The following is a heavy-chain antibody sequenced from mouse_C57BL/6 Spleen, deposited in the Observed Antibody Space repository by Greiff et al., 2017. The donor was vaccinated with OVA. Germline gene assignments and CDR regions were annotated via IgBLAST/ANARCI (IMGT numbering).Heavy chain of an antibody. V-gene: IGHV2-2*01. CDR2: IWSGGST. CDR1: GFSLTSYG. Sequence: QVTLKESGPGLVQPSQSLSITCTVSGFSLTSYGVHWVRQSPGKGLEWLGVIWSGGSTDYNAAFISRLSISKDNSKSQVFFKMNSMQADDTAIYYCASIYDGYYESAMDCWGQGTSVTVSS. CDR3: ASIYDGYYESAMDC. D-gene: IGHD2-3*01. J-gene: IGHJ4*01.